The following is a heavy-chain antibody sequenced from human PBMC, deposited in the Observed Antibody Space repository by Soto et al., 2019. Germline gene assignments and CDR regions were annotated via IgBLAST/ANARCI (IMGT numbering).Heavy chain of an antibody. CDR1: GFTFTSFT. CDR3: ARDRPYGDTNWFDP. Sequence: QVQLVESGGGVVQPGGSLSLSCATSGFTFTSFTMHWVRQAPGKGLEWIAVMSYDGARTDYADAVKGRFTISRDTSKNTLYLQMNNLTPYDTAMYYCARDRPYGDTNWFDPWGQGTLVTVSS. CDR2: MSYDGART. D-gene: IGHD4-17*01. V-gene: IGHV3-30-3*01. J-gene: IGHJ5*02.